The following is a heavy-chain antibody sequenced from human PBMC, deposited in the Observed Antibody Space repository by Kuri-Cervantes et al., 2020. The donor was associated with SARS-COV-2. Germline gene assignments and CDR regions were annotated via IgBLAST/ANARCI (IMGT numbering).Heavy chain of an antibody. J-gene: IGHJ4*02. CDR2: ISGSGEST. CDR3: ARTGHGFLGYLLDY. V-gene: IGHV3-23*01. D-gene: IGHD1-14*01. CDR1: GFSFSSYA. Sequence: LSLPCAASGFSFSSYAMTWVLQAPGKGLDWVSLISGSGESTYYADSVKGRFTISRDNSKNTLYLQMNSLRAEDTAVYYCARTGHGFLGYLLDYWGQGTLVTVSS.